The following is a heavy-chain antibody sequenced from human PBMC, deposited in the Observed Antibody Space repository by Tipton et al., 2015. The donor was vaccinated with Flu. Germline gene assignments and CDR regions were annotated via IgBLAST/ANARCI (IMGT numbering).Heavy chain of an antibody. CDR3: ASRGLVVRTREYYFDY. V-gene: IGHV4-34*01. Sequence: TLSLTCAVYGGSFSGYYWSWIRQPPGKGLEWIGEINHSGSTNYTPSLKSRVTISVDTSKNQFSLKLSSVTAADTAVYYCASRGLVVRTREYYFDYWGQGTLVTVSS. CDR1: GGSFSGYY. CDR2: INHSGST. D-gene: IGHD2-15*01. J-gene: IGHJ4*02.